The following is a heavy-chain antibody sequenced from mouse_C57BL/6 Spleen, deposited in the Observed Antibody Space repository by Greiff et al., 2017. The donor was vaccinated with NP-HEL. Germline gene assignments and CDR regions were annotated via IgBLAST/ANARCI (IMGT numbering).Heavy chain of an antibody. Sequence: QVQLKQPGAELVKPGASVKVSCKASGYTFTSYWMHWVKQRPGQGLEWIGRIHPSDSDTNYNQKFKGKATLTVDKSSSTAYMQLSSLTSEDSAVYYCAIPANWDAFAYWGQGTLVTVSA. D-gene: IGHD4-1*01. J-gene: IGHJ3*01. CDR1: GYTFTSYW. V-gene: IGHV1-74*01. CDR2: IHPSDSDT. CDR3: AIPANWDAFAY.